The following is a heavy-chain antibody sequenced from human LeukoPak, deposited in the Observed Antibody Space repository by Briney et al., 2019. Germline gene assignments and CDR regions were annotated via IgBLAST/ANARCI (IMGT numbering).Heavy chain of an antibody. D-gene: IGHD2-15*01. J-gene: IGHJ4*02. V-gene: IGHV3-43D*03. Sequence: PGGSLRLSCAVSGFTFEDYAMHWVRQAPGKGLEWVSLIDWHGGNSYYADSVKGRFIISRDKSKHSLFLQMNNLRPEDTAFYYCAREGDEFCSGGNCSPLPFDYWGQGTLVTVSS. CDR3: AREGDEFCSGGNCSPLPFDY. CDR2: IDWHGGNS. CDR1: GFTFEDYA.